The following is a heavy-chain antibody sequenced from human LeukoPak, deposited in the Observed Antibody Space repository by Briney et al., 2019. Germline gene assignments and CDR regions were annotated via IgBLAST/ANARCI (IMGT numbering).Heavy chain of an antibody. J-gene: IGHJ6*02. CDR2: ISDSGGST. CDR3: GRYYVMDV. Sequence: GGSLRLSCAASGFTFSTYVMNWVRQAPGKGLEWVSTISDSGGSTYYADSVKGRFTISRDNSKSTLYLQMNSLRAEDTAVYYCGRYYVMDVWGQGTSVTVSS. V-gene: IGHV3-23*01. CDR1: GFTFSTYV.